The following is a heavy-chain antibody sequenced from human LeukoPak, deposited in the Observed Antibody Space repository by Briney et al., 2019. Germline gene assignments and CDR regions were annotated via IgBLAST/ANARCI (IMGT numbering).Heavy chain of an antibody. Sequence: PGRSLRLSCAASGFTFSSYAMHWVRQAPGKGLEWVAVISYDGSNKYYADSVKGRFTISRDNSKNTLYLQMNSLRAEDTAVYYCARDRSGGSCHVGFDYWGQGTLVIVSS. D-gene: IGHD2-15*01. J-gene: IGHJ4*02. V-gene: IGHV3-30-3*01. CDR2: ISYDGSNK. CDR1: GFTFSSYA. CDR3: ARDRSGGSCHVGFDY.